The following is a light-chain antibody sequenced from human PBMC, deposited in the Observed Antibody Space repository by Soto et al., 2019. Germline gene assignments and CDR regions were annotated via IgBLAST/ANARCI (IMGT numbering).Light chain of an antibody. CDR1: QSVGSN. J-gene: IGKJ1*01. CDR2: GAS. CDR3: QQYHIWPSWT. Sequence: EIVLTQSAATLSSSAGERATLSWRASQSVGSNLAWFQQKPGQAPRLLIYGASTRATDIPARFSGSGSGTDFTLTISSLQSQDFAVYFCQQYHIWPSWTFGQGTKVDIK. V-gene: IGKV3-15*01.